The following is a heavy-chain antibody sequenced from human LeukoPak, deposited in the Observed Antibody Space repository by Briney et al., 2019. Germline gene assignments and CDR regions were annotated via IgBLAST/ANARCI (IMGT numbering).Heavy chain of an antibody. V-gene: IGHV4-34*01. J-gene: IGHJ3*02. CDR3: ASTLGITDAFDI. Sequence: SETLSLTCAVYGGSFSAYYWSWIRQPPGKGLEWIGEINHSGSTNYNPSLKSRVTISVDTSKNQFSLKLSSVTAADTAVYYCASTLGITDAFDIWGQGTMVTVSS. D-gene: IGHD7-27*01. CDR1: GGSFSAYY. CDR2: INHSGST.